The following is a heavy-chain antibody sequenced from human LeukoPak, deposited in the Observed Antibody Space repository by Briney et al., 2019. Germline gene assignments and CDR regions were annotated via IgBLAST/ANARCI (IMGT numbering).Heavy chain of an antibody. Sequence: GGSLRLSCAASGFSFSTYGMHWVRQAPGKGLEWVAVISNDGTYLHYADSVKGRFTISRDNSKNTLYVQMNSLRVEDTAVYYCAKANAREFDYWGQGTLVTVSS. D-gene: IGHD3-10*01. CDR1: GFSFSTYG. CDR2: ISNDGTYL. CDR3: AKANAREFDY. J-gene: IGHJ4*02. V-gene: IGHV3-30*18.